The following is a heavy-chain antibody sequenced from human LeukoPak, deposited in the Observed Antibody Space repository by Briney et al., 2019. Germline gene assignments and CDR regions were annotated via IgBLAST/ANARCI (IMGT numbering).Heavy chain of an antibody. J-gene: IGHJ4*02. D-gene: IGHD5-18*01. CDR3: ASPAADTAMALDY. CDR1: GGSISSYY. Sequence: SETLSLTCTVSGGSISSYYWNWIRQPAGKGLEWIGYIYYSGSTIYNPSLKRRVTISVDTSKNQFSLKLTSVTAADTAVYYCASPAADTAMALDYWGQGTLVTVSS. V-gene: IGHV4-59*08. CDR2: IYYSGST.